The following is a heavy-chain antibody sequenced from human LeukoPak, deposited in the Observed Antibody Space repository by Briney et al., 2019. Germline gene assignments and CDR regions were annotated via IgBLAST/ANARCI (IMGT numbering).Heavy chain of an antibody. CDR1: GFTFSSYG. CDR2: ISGGGGST. D-gene: IGHD6-19*01. CDR3: AKDLALSIAVAGTFDY. V-gene: IGHV3-23*01. Sequence: SGGSLRLSCAASGFTFSSYGMSWVRQAPGKGLEWVSAISGGGGSTYYADSVKGRFTISRDNSKNTLYLQMNSLRAEDTAVYYCAKDLALSIAVAGTFDYWGQGTPVTVSS. J-gene: IGHJ4*02.